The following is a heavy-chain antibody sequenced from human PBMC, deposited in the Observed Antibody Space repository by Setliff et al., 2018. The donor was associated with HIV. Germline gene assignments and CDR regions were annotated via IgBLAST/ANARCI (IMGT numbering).Heavy chain of an antibody. CDR2: IYNSGTT. CDR3: ARGRYFRDISDSLFDF. D-gene: IGHD2-21*01. Sequence: WIRQHPGKGLEWIGYIYNSGTTFYNPSLESRLIMSVDPPKNQFSLKLTSVTAADTAVYYCARGRYFRDISDSLFDFWGQGTLVTVSS. J-gene: IGHJ4*02. V-gene: IGHV4-31*02.